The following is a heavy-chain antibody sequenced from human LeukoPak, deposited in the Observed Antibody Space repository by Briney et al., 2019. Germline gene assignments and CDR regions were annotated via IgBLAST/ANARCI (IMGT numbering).Heavy chain of an antibody. CDR3: ARGDLYSSSSLNDY. CDR1: GYTFTSYG. Sequence: ASVKVSCKASGYTFTSYGISWVRQAPGQGLEWMGWISAYNGDTNYAQKLQGRVTMTTDTSTSTAYMELRSLRSDDTAVYYCARGDLYSSSSLNDYWGQGTLVTVSS. D-gene: IGHD6-6*01. V-gene: IGHV1-18*01. CDR2: ISAYNGDT. J-gene: IGHJ4*02.